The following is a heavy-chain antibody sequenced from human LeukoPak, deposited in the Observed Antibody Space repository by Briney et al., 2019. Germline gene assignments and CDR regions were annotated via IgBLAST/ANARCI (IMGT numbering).Heavy chain of an antibody. V-gene: IGHV4-39*07. J-gene: IGHJ4*02. D-gene: IGHD5-12*01. CDR1: GASIDSTDYY. CDR3: AREVVTTILMFDY. CDR2: ISQSGSP. Sequence: SETLSLTCTVSGASIDSTDYYWDWIRQSPGTGLEWIGSISQSGSPYYNPSLKSRVTISVDTSKNQFSLRLNSVSAADTAVYYCAREVVTTILMFDYWGQGNLVIVSS.